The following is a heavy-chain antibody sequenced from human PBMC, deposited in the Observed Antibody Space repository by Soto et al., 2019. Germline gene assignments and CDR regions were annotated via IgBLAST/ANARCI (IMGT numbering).Heavy chain of an antibody. V-gene: IGHV3-30*18. CDR1: GFTFSDYG. CDR2: LSYDGSYT. D-gene: IGHD3-22*01. Sequence: QVQLVESGGGVAQPGRSLRLSCAVSGFTFSDYGMHWVRQAPGKGLEWVAVLSYDGSYTYYADSVKGRFTVSRDLSGNTLFLQMNSLRREDTATYFCAKEMYPRTVLDSSSPWGDSWGQGTLVAVTS. J-gene: IGHJ5*01. CDR3: AKEMYPRTVLDSSSPWGDS.